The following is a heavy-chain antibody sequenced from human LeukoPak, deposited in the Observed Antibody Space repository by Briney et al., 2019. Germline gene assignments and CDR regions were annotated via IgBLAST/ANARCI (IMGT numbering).Heavy chain of an antibody. Sequence: GGSLRLSCAASGFTFGSYSMNWARQAPGKGLEWVSYISSSSSTIYYVDSVRGRFTIPRDNAKNSLYLQMNSLRDEGTAVYYCARSMATIGCIGYWGQGTLVTVSS. J-gene: IGHJ4*02. V-gene: IGHV3-48*02. CDR1: GFTFGSYS. CDR2: ISSSSSTI. CDR3: ARSMATIGCIGY. D-gene: IGHD5-12*01.